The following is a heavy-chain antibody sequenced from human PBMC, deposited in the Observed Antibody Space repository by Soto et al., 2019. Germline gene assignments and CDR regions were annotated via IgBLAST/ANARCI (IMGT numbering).Heavy chain of an antibody. J-gene: IGHJ6*03. Sequence: SVQVACKASGDTFSSYSSNWVRQAPRQGLEWMGRIIPILGVTNYAQKFQGRVTITADKSTSTVYMELSSLRTADTAVFYCAVRDCGSTSCYYYYMDVWGKGTTVTVSS. D-gene: IGHD2-2*01. CDR1: GDTFSSYS. V-gene: IGHV1-69*10. CDR3: AVRDCGSTSCYYYYMDV. CDR2: IIPILGVT.